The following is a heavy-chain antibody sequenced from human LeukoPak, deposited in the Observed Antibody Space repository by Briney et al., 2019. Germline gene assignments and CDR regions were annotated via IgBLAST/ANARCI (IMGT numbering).Heavy chain of an antibody. CDR2: ISASGST. Sequence: SETLSLTCTVSGGSISSYYWSWIRQPAGKGLEWLGRISASGSTNYNPSLKSRVTISVDTSKNQFSLKLSSVTAADTAVYYCARVGGYGGATDYWGQGTLVTVSS. D-gene: IGHD5-12*01. CDR1: GGSISSYY. J-gene: IGHJ4*02. V-gene: IGHV4-4*07. CDR3: ARVGGYGGATDY.